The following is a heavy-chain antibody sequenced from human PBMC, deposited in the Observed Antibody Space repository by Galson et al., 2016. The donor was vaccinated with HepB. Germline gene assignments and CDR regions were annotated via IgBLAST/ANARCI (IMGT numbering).Heavy chain of an antibody. V-gene: IGHV4-59*01. CDR3: ARDRGSAAGFDY. Sequence: LTCTVSGGSISNYYWSWIRQPPGKGLEWIAYIYYSGSTNQNPSLKSRVTISVDTSKNQFSLQLRSVTAADTAVYYCARDRGSAAGFDYWGQGTLVTVSS. CDR1: GGSISNYY. CDR2: IYYSGST. D-gene: IGHD6-13*01. J-gene: IGHJ4*02.